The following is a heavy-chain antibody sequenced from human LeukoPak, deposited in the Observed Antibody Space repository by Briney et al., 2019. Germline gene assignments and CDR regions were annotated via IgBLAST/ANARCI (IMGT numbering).Heavy chain of an antibody. Sequence: ASVKVSCKASGYTFSTYGITWVRQAPGQGLEWVGWIGPFNGNTNYAQSLQGRVTLTTDTSTNTVYMELRGLRSDDTAVYYCARVGITGSYFVDYWGQGTLVTVSS. J-gene: IGHJ4*02. V-gene: IGHV1-18*01. D-gene: IGHD1-26*01. CDR2: IGPFNGNT. CDR3: ARVGITGSYFVDY. CDR1: GYTFSTYG.